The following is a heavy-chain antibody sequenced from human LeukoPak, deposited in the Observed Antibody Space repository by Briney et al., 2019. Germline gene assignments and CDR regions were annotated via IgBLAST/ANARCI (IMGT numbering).Heavy chain of an antibody. CDR3: AKDIQLST. Sequence: GGSLRLSCAASGFNFRDAAMTWVRQAPGKGLEWVSLISFSGDNSYYADSVKGRFTISRDNSKNTLSLQMNSLRVEDTAIYYCAKDIQLSTWGLGTMVTVPS. D-gene: IGHD5-24*01. J-gene: IGHJ3*01. V-gene: IGHV3-23*01. CDR1: GFNFRDAA. CDR2: ISFSGDNS.